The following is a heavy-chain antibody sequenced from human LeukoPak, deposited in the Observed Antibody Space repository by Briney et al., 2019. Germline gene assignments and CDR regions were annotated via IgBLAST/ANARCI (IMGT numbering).Heavy chain of an antibody. Sequence: ASVKVSCKASGYTFTSYDINWVRQATGQGLEWMGWMNPNSGNTGYAQQFQGRVTITRNTSISTAYMELSSLRSEDTAVYYCARRISSSGRLRNYYYYMDVWGKGTTVTVSS. CDR1: GYTFTSYD. CDR3: ARRISSSGRLRNYYYYMDV. J-gene: IGHJ6*03. D-gene: IGHD6-19*01. V-gene: IGHV1-8*03. CDR2: MNPNSGNT.